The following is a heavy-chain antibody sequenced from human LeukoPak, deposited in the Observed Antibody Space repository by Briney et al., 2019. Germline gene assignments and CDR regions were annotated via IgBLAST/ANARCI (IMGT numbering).Heavy chain of an antibody. CDR1: GYTYTSYD. V-gene: IGHV1-8*01. D-gene: IGHD6-19*01. Sequence: ASEKVSCKASGYTYTSYDINWVRQATGQWLEWMGRRNPNSGNTGYAQTFQGRVTMTRNTSISTAYMELSSLRSEDTAVYYCARVRRWLVRHSFDYWGQGPLVTVSS. CDR2: RNPNSGNT. CDR3: ARVRRWLVRHSFDY. J-gene: IGHJ4*02.